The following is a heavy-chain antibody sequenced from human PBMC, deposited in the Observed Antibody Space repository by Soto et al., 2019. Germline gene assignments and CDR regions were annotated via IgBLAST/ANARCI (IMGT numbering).Heavy chain of an antibody. D-gene: IGHD6-13*01. J-gene: IGHJ4*02. CDR2: VYYTGST. CDR3: ARSVAVPGAHIDY. CDR1: GGSLSGSD. Sequence: XTLSLPCRVSGGSLSGSDWSWIRQSPGKGLEWLGYVYYTGSTNYSPSLRSRVSISVDKSKNEFSLRLSSVTAADTAVYFCARSVAVPGAHIDYWGQGIKVTASS. V-gene: IGHV4-59*01.